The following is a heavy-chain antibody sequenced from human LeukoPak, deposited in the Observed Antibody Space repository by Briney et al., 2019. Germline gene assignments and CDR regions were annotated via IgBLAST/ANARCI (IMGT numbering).Heavy chain of an antibody. D-gene: IGHD4-23*01. Sequence: GGSLRLSCAASGFTFSSYAMHWVRQAPGKGLEWVAVISYDGGNKYYADSVKGRFTISRDNSKNTLYLQMNSLRAEDTAVYYCARLGYGGGINNDYWGQGTLVTVSS. CDR3: ARLGYGGGINNDY. CDR1: GFTFSSYA. J-gene: IGHJ4*02. CDR2: ISYDGGNK. V-gene: IGHV3-30-3*01.